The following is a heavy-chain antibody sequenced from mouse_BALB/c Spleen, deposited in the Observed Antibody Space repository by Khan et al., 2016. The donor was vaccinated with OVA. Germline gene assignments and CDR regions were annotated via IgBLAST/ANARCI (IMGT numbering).Heavy chain of an antibody. CDR2: ISSGGST. D-gene: IGHD6-1*01. Sequence: EVELVESGGGLVKPGGSLKLSCAASGFTFSIYAMSWVRQTPEKRLEWVASISSGGSTYYHDSVRGRFTISRDHARNILFLLMSSLRSEDTAMYCCSRGDCHGRGCFDGRGAGATVTVTA. J-gene: IGHJ1*01. V-gene: IGHV5-6-5*01. CDR1: GFTFSIYA. CDR3: SRGDCHGRGCFDG.